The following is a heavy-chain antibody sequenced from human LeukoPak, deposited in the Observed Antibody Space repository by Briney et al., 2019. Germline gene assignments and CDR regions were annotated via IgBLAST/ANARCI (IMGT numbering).Heavy chain of an antibody. Sequence: SETLSLTCTVSGGSINSNNYYWGWIRQPPGKGLEWIGSISYSGSAYYNPSLKSRLTMSVDTSKNQFSLNLRSVTAADTAMYYCAREVRSSSWYDYYYGMDVWGQGTTVTVSS. CDR2: ISYSGSA. CDR3: AREVRSSSWYDYYYGMDV. V-gene: IGHV4-39*02. CDR1: GGSINSNNYY. D-gene: IGHD6-13*01. J-gene: IGHJ6*02.